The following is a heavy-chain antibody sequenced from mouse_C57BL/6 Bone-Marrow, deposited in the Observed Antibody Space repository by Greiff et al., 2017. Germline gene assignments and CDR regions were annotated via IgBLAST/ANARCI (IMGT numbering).Heavy chain of an antibody. Sequence: QVTLKESGPGILQPSQTLSLSCSFSGFSLSTSGMGVGWIRQPPGKGLGWLAHSWWDDDKYYNPALKSRLTISKDTSKNQVFLKIANVDTADTATYYCARKGNGYYYDMYDWGQGTSVTVSS. J-gene: IGHJ4*01. V-gene: IGHV8-8*01. CDR1: GFSLSTSGMG. CDR3: ARKGNGYYYDMYD. CDR2: SWWDDDK.